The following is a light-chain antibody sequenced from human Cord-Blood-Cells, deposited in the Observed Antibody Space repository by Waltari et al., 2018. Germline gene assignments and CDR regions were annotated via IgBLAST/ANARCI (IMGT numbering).Light chain of an antibody. V-gene: IGKV3-20*01. CDR1: QSVSSSY. J-gene: IGKJ1*01. CDR2: GAH. CDR3: QQYGSSPWT. Sequence: EIVLMQSPGTLSLSPGDRATPSCRASQSVSSSYLAWYQQKPGQAPRPLIYGAHSRATGIPDRFSGSGSGTDFTLTISRLVPEDFAVYYCQQYGSSPWTFGQGTKVEIK.